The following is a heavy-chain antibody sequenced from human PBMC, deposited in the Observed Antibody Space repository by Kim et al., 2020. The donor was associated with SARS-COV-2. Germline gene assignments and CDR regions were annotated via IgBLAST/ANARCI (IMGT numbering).Heavy chain of an antibody. CDR3: ASATYYYYYYMDV. J-gene: IGHJ6*03. CDR1: GGSFSGYY. Sequence: SETLSLTCAVYGGSFSGYYWSWIRQPPGKGLEWIGEINHSGSTNYNPSLKSRVTISVDTSKNQFSLKLSSVTAADTAVYYCASATYYYYYYMDVWGKGTT. CDR2: INHSGST. V-gene: IGHV4-34*01.